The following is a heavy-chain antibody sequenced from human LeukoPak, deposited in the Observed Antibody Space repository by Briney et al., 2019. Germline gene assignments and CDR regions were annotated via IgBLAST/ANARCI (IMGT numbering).Heavy chain of an antibody. CDR2: IKQDGSEK. V-gene: IGHV3-7*01. D-gene: IGHD3-22*01. Sequence: PGGSLRLSCAASGFTFSSYWMSWVRQAPGKGLEWVANIKQDGSEKYYVGSVKGRFTISRDNAKKSLYLQMNSLRAEDTAVYYCARDFTPETAIGYWGQGTLVTVSS. CDR3: ARDFTPETAIGY. CDR1: GFTFSSYW. J-gene: IGHJ4*02.